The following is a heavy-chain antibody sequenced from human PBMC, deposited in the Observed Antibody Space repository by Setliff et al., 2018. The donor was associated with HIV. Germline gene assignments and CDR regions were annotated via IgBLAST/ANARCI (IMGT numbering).Heavy chain of an antibody. D-gene: IGHD3-16*01. CDR2: ILNSGTSI. CDR3: AKPCYDYVWRPDRDAFDL. J-gene: IGHJ3*01. Sequence: VGSLRLSCEASGFTFSTYGMHWIRQVPGKGLEWVSFILNSGTSIYYADSVKGRFTISRDNSKNTLYLQVNSLRAEDTAIYYCAKPCYDYVWRPDRDAFDLWGQGTMVTVSS. CDR1: GFTFSTYG. V-gene: IGHV3-48*01.